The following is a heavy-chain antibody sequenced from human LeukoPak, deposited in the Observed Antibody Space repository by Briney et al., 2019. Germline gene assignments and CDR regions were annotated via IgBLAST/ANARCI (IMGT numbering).Heavy chain of an antibody. Sequence: PGGSLRLSCAASGFTFSSYGMSWVRQAPGKGLEWVSGISGSGGHTYYADSVKGRFTISRDNSKDTLYLQMNNLRAEDTAVYYCAKSGYNRFDYWGQGALVTVSS. CDR1: GFTFSSYG. V-gene: IGHV3-23*01. CDR2: ISGSGGHT. CDR3: AKSGYNRFDY. D-gene: IGHD5-24*01. J-gene: IGHJ4*02.